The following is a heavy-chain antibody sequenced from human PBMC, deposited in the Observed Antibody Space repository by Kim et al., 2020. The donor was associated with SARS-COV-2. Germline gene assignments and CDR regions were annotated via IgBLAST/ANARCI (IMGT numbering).Heavy chain of an antibody. CDR1: GFTFSIYA. CDR2: ISGGGPNT. D-gene: IGHD3-10*01. J-gene: IGHJ6*02. CDR3: VKDYYGDTMTFYYGMDV. Sequence: GGSLRLSCVASGFTFSIYAMNWVRQTPGKGLEWVSGISGGGPNTYYADSVKGRFTISRDNSRHTLYLQMNSLGADDTAVYYCVKDYYGDTMTFYYGMDVWGQGTTVTVSS. V-gene: IGHV3-23*01.